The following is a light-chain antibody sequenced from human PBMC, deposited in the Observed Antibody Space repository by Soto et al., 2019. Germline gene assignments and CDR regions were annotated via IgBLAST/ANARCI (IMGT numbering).Light chain of an antibody. J-gene: IGLJ7*01. V-gene: IGLV4-69*01. CDR1: SGHSTYT. CDR2: INSDGSH. CDR3: QTWGTGYAV. Sequence: QPVLTQSPSASASLGASVKLTCTLSSGHSTYTIAWHQQQPEKGPRYLMNINSDGSHTKGDGIPDRFSGSSSGAERYLTIPSLQSEDEADYYCQTWGTGYAVFGGGTQLTVL.